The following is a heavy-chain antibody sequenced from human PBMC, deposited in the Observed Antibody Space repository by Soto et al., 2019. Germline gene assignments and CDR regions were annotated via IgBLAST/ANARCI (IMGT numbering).Heavy chain of an antibody. D-gene: IGHD2-2*01. V-gene: IGHV3-30*18. CDR1: VFTCTSHA. Sequence: GGSLRLSCAASVFTCTSHAMQWVRQTPGKGLEWVAAISYDEIDKKYASSVKGRFTVSRDNVKNTLSLQMNSLRPEDTAVYYCAKDSGYQLPDNYFYYGLDVWGQGTTVTVS. CDR3: AKDSGYQLPDNYFYYGLDV. CDR2: ISYDEIDK. J-gene: IGHJ6*02.